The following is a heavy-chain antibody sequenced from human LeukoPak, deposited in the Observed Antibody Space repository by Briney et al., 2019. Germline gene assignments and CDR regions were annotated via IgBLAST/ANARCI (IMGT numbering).Heavy chain of an antibody. CDR2: IIPIFGTA. CDR3: ARGPREYSSGWHFDY. CDR1: GGTSSSYA. V-gene: IGHV1-69*05. J-gene: IGHJ4*02. Sequence: ASVKVSCKASGGTSSSYAISWVRQAPGQGLEWMGRIIPIFGTANYAQKFQGRVTITTDESTSTAYMELSSLRSEDTAVYYCARGPREYSSGWHFDYWGQGTLVTVSS. D-gene: IGHD6-19*01.